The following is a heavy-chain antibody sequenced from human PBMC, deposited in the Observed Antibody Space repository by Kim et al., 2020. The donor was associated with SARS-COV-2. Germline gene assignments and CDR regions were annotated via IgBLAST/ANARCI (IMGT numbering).Heavy chain of an antibody. V-gene: IGHV3-9*01. D-gene: IGHD3-10*01. Sequence: GGSLRLSCAASGFTFDDYAMHWVRQAPGKGLEWVSGISWNSGSIGYADSVKGRFTISRDNAKNSLYLQMNSLRAEDTALYYCAKARGFGALFHNRGYFDYWGQGTLVTVSS. CDR3: AKARGFGALFHNRGYFDY. J-gene: IGHJ4*02. CDR2: ISWNSGSI. CDR1: GFTFDDYA.